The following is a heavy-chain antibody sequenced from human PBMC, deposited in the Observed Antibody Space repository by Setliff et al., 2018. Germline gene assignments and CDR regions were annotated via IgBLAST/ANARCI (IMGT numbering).Heavy chain of an antibody. CDR3: AREWVDYYDSSGYLHYFDY. J-gene: IGHJ4*02. CDR1: GGSFSGYY. V-gene: IGHV4-34*01. CDR2: INHSGST. Sequence: SETLSLTCAVYGGSFSGYYWSWIRQPPGKGLEWIGEINHSGSTNYNPSLKSRVTISVDTSKNQFSLKLSSVTAADTAVYYCAREWVDYYDSSGYLHYFDYWGQGTLVTVSS. D-gene: IGHD3-22*01.